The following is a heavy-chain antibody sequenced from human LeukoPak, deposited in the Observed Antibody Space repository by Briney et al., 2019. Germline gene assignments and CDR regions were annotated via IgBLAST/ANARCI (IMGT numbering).Heavy chain of an antibody. CDR1: GFTFSSYA. CDR2: ISYDGSNK. J-gene: IGHJ4*02. D-gene: IGHD3-22*01. Sequence: GGSLRLSCAASGFTFSSYAMHWVRQAPGKGLEWVAVISYDGSNKYYADSVKGRFTISRDNSKNTLYLQMNSLRAEDTAVYYCAREGGSGYSNNLDYWGQGTLVTVSS. CDR3: AREGGSGYSNNLDY. V-gene: IGHV3-30-3*01.